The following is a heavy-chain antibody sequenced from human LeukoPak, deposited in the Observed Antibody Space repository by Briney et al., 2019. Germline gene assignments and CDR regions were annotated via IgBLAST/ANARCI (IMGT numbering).Heavy chain of an antibody. CDR2: IYYSGST. V-gene: IGHV4-59*01. Sequence: PSETLSLTCTVSGGSISSYYWSWIRQPPGKGLEWIGYIYYSGSTNYNPSLKSRVTISVDTSKNQFSLKLSSVTAADTAVYYCAREYANYDFWSGYYSYGAFDIWGQGTMVTVSS. J-gene: IGHJ3*02. D-gene: IGHD3-3*01. CDR3: AREYANYDFWSGYYSYGAFDI. CDR1: GGSISSYY.